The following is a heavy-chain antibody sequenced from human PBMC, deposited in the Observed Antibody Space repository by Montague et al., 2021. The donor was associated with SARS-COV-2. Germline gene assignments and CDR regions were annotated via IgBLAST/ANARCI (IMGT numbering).Heavy chain of an antibody. CDR3: ARHYSATLPAVY. V-gene: IGHV4-59*08. J-gene: IGHJ4*02. D-gene: IGHD2-15*01. CDR1: GGSISSFY. CDR2: ISDSGST. Sequence: SETLSLTCTVSGGSISSFYWSSFLQPPGKGLEWIVYISDSGSTNYNPSFTSRVTMSVDTSKNQFSLKVNSVTAADTAVYYCARHYSATLPAVYWGQGTLVTVSS.